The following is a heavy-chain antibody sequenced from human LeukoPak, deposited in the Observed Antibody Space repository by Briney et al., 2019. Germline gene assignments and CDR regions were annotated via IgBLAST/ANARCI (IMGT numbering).Heavy chain of an antibody. CDR2: IYYSGST. CDR1: GGSISSSSYY. D-gene: IGHD2-2*01. Sequence: SETLSLTCTVSGGSISSSSYYWGWIRQPPGKGLEWIGSIYYSGSTYYNPSLKSRVTISVDTSKNQFSLKLSSVTAADTAVYYCARRSDYCSSTSCSYYFDYWGQGTLVTVSS. J-gene: IGHJ4*02. CDR3: ARRSDYCSSTSCSYYFDY. V-gene: IGHV4-39*01.